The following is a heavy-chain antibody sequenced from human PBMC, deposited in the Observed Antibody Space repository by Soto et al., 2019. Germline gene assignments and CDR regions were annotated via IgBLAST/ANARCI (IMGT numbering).Heavy chain of an antibody. Sequence: GSVKVSCKASGYTFTSHGISWVRQAPGQGLEWMGWISAYNGNTNYAQKLQGRVTMTTDTSTSTAYMELRSLRSDDTAVYYCARVPLKICGVVIIPDNFDYWGQGTLVTVSS. J-gene: IGHJ4*02. V-gene: IGHV1-18*01. CDR2: ISAYNGNT. CDR3: ARVPLKICGVVIIPDNFDY. CDR1: GYTFTSHG. D-gene: IGHD3-3*01.